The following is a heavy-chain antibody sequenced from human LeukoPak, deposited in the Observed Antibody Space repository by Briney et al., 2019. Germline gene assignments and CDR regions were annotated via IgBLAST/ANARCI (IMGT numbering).Heavy chain of an antibody. J-gene: IGHJ4*02. D-gene: IGHD3-22*01. V-gene: IGHV4-59*08. CDR3: ARTNYYDSSGYWGVDF. Sequence: SETLSLTCTVSGGSISSYYWSWIRQPPGKGLEWIGYIYYSGSTNYNPSPKSRVTISVDTSKNQFSLKLNSVTAADTAVYYCARTNYYDSSGYWGVDFWGQGTLVTVSS. CDR2: IYYSGST. CDR1: GGSISSYY.